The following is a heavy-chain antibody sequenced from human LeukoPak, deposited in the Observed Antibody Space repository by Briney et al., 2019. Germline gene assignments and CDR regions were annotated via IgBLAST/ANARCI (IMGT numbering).Heavy chain of an antibody. CDR1: GFTFTISA. J-gene: IGHJ4*02. Sequence: SVKVSCKASGFTFTISAVQWVRQARGQRLEWIGWIVVGSGNTNYAQKFQERVTITRDMSTSTAYMELSSPRSEDTAVYYCAALDYGDYYFDYWGQGTLVTVSS. V-gene: IGHV1-58*01. CDR2: IVVGSGNT. D-gene: IGHD4-17*01. CDR3: AALDYGDYYFDY.